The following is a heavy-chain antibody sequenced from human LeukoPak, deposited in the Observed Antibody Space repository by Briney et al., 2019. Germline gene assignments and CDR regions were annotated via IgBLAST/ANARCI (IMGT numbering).Heavy chain of an antibody. Sequence: PGGSLRLSCAASGFTFSSYWMSWVRQAPGKGLEWVANIKQDGSEKYYVDSVKGRFTISRDNAKNSLYLQMNSLRAEDTAVYYCAREDYYDSSGYYDRFDYWGQGTLVTVSS. J-gene: IGHJ4*02. CDR1: GFTFSSYW. D-gene: IGHD3-22*01. CDR3: AREDYYDSSGYYDRFDY. V-gene: IGHV3-7*01. CDR2: IKQDGSEK.